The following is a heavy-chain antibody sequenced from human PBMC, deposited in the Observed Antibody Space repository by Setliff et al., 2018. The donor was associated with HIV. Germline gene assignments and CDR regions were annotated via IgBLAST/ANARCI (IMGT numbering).Heavy chain of an antibody. Sequence: SETLSLTCTVSGDSISNYYWSWVRQPPGKGLEWIGYIYTTGSTNYNPSLKSRVTMSVDTSKNQSSLRLTSVTAADTAVYFCARLRITMIMTLNYFDYWGQGTLVTVSS. CDR1: GDSISNYY. V-gene: IGHV4-4*09. D-gene: IGHD3-22*01. CDR2: IYTTGST. CDR3: ARLRITMIMTLNYFDY. J-gene: IGHJ4*02.